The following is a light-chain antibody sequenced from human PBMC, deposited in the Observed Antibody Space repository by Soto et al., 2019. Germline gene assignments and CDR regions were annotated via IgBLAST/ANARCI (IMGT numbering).Light chain of an antibody. V-gene: IGKV3-20*01. CDR2: GAS. J-gene: IGKJ2*01. CDR3: QQYDGSMYT. Sequence: EIVLTQSPGTLSLSPGERATLSCRASQSVSSSYLAWYQQKPGQAPRLLIYGASSRATGIPDRFSGSGSGTDFHLTIRRLEPEDFAVYYCQQYDGSMYTFGQGTQREFK. CDR1: QSVSSSY.